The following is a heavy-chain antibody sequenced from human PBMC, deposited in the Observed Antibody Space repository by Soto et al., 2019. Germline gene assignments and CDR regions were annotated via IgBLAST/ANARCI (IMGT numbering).Heavy chain of an antibody. V-gene: IGHV4-59*08. CDR1: GGSISSYY. D-gene: IGHD3-22*01. Sequence: SETLSLTCTVSGGSISSYYWSWIRQPPGKGLEWIGYIYYSGSTNYNPSLKSRVTISVDTSKNQFSLKLSSVTAADTAVYYCAKNGYYDSSGYFFGFDPWGQGTLVTVSS. CDR2: IYYSGST. CDR3: AKNGYYDSSGYFFGFDP. J-gene: IGHJ5*02.